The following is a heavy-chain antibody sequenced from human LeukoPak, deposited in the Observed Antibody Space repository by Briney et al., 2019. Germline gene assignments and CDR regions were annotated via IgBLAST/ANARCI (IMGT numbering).Heavy chain of an antibody. J-gene: IGHJ4*02. V-gene: IGHV3-21*05. D-gene: IGHD3-10*01. CDR1: GFTFSSYA. CDR2: ISSSSSYT. Sequence: GGSLRLSCAASGFTFSSYAMSWVRQAPGKGLEWVSYISSSSSYTNYADSVKGRFTISRDNAKNSLYLQMNSLRAEDTAVYYCARDLAITMVRGGIDYWGQGTLVTVSS. CDR3: ARDLAITMVRGGIDY.